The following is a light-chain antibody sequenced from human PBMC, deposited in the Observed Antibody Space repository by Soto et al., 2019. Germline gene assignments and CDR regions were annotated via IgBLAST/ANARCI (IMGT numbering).Light chain of an antibody. V-gene: IGKV1-39*01. CDR1: QTITNY. CDR2: AAS. CDR3: QQSYSTPRT. Sequence: DIQMTQSPSSLSASVGDRVTITCQASQTITNYLNWYQQKPGKAPNLLIYAASSLQSGVPSRFSGSGSGTDFILTISSLQPEDFATYYCQQSYSTPRTLGGGTKVDIK. J-gene: IGKJ4*01.